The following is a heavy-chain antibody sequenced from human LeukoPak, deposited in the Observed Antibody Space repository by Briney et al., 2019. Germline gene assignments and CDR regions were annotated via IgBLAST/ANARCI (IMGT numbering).Heavy chain of an antibody. CDR2: INPNSGGT. D-gene: IGHD3-3*01. J-gene: IGHJ6*03. CDR3: ARAPYDFWSGYYYYMDV. CDR1: GYTFTGYY. V-gene: IGHV1-2*02. Sequence: ASVKVSCKASGYTFTGYYMHWVRQAPGQGLEWMGWINPNSGGTNYAQKFQGRVTMTRDTSISTAYMELSRLRSDDTAVYYCARAPYDFWSGYYYYMDVWGKGTTVTVSS.